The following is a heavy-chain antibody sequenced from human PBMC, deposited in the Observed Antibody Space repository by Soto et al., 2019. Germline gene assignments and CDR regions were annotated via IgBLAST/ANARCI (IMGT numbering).Heavy chain of an antibody. V-gene: IGHV4-59*01. Sequence: QVQLQESGPGLVKPSETLSLTCTVSGGSISSYYWSWIRQPPGKGLEWIGYIYYSGSTNYNTSLTIRVTISVDTSKNQFSLKLSSVTAADTAVYYCARDLAYCSGGSCYWAAFDIWGQGTMVTVSS. CDR1: GGSISSYY. CDR3: ARDLAYCSGGSCYWAAFDI. J-gene: IGHJ3*02. D-gene: IGHD2-15*01. CDR2: IYYSGST.